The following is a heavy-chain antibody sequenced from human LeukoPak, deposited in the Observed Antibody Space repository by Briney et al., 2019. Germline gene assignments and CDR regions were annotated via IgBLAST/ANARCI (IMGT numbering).Heavy chain of an antibody. CDR1: GFTFDDYA. Sequence: PGGSLRLSCAASGFTFDDYAMHWVRQVPGQGLEWVSGITWHSGSMDYADSVKGRFTISRDNAKNSLYLQMNSLRGEDTASYYCVAVPETDFWIGFYLDYWGQGALVTVSS. J-gene: IGHJ4*02. D-gene: IGHD3-3*01. CDR3: VAVPETDFWIGFYLDY. CDR2: ITWHSGSM. V-gene: IGHV3-9*01.